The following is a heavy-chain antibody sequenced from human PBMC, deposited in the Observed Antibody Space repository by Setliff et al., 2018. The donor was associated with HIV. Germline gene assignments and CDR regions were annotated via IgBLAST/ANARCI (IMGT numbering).Heavy chain of an antibody. J-gene: IGHJ6*02. CDR1: GASVTNVLYY. CDR2: IYTSGNSRYT. D-gene: IGHD2-2*01. CDR3: ARGRVVVDNYYYYGIDV. V-gene: IGHV4-61*09. Sequence: SETLSLTCTVSGASVTNVLYYWSWLRQPAGKGLEWIGHIYTSGNSRYTNYNSSLESRGAISLDTSSNQFSLKLSSVTAADTAVYHCARGRVVVDNYYYYGIDVWGQGTTVTVSS.